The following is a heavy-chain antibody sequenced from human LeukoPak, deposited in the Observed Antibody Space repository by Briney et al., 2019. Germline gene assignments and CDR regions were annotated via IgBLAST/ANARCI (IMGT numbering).Heavy chain of an antibody. CDR3: AVVYCFDWFYYFDY. Sequence: GASVNVSCKASGYSFTGYFIHWVRQAPGQGLECMGWINPNNCDTNYAQKFHGRGTITRDTTTSTAYMKLSRLRPDAAATYYCAVVYCFDWFYYFDYWGQGTLVTVSS. D-gene: IGHD3-9*01. CDR2: INPNNCDT. V-gene: IGHV1-2*02. J-gene: IGHJ4*02. CDR1: GYSFTGYF.